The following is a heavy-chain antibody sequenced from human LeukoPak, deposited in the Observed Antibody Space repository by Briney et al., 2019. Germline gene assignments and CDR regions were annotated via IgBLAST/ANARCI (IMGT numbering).Heavy chain of an antibody. D-gene: IGHD2-8*02. CDR3: TRVGLLGAFDI. Sequence: PSDTLSLTCTVSGVSISSYYWSWLRQPPGKGLEWIGYIYYSGSTNYNPSLKSRVTISVDTSKNQFSLKLSSVTAADTAVYYCTRVGLLGAFDIWGQGTMVTVS. J-gene: IGHJ3*02. CDR1: GVSISSYY. CDR2: IYYSGST. V-gene: IGHV4-59*07.